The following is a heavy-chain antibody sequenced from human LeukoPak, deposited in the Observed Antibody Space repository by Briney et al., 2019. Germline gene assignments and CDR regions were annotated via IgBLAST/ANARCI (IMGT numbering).Heavy chain of an antibody. Sequence: SVKVSCKASGGTFSSYAISWVRQAPGQGLEWMGRIIPILGIANYAQKFQGRVTITADKSTSTAYMELSSLRSEDTAVYYCARIVVPAGLSYYHYGMDVWGQGTTVTVSS. J-gene: IGHJ6*02. CDR2: IIPILGIA. D-gene: IGHD2-2*01. V-gene: IGHV1-69*04. CDR3: ARIVVPAGLSYYHYGMDV. CDR1: GGTFSSYA.